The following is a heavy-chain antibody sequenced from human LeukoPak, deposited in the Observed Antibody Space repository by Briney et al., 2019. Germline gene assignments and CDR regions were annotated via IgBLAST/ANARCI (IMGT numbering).Heavy chain of an antibody. J-gene: IGHJ4*02. D-gene: IGHD6-13*01. CDR2: ISYDGSNK. V-gene: IGHV3-30-3*01. CDR3: ARDSSLYSSSWANFDY. CDR1: GFTFSSYA. Sequence: GGSLRLSCAASGFTFSSYAMHWVRQAPGKGLEWVAVISYDGSNKYYADSVKGRFTISRDNSKNTLYLQINSLRAEDTAVYYCARDSSLYSSSWANFDYWGQGTLVTVSS.